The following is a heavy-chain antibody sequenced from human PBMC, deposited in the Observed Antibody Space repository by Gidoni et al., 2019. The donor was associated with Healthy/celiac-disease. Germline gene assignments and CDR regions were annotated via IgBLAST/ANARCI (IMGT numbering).Heavy chain of an antibody. J-gene: IGHJ4*02. D-gene: IGHD3-3*01. V-gene: IGHV3-49*05. Sequence: EVQLVESGGGLVKPGRSLRLSCPASGFTFGAYSMSWFRQAPGKGLEWVGFIRSKAYGGTTEYAAYVKGRFTISRDDSKSIAYLQMNSLKTEDTAVYYCTRDQSYYDFWSGTLDYWGQGTLVTVSS. CDR2: IRSKAYGGTT. CDR1: GFTFGAYS. CDR3: TRDQSYYDFWSGTLDY.